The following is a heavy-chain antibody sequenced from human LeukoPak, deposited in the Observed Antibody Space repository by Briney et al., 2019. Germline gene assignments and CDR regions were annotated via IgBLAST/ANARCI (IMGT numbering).Heavy chain of an antibody. Sequence: GASVKVSCKASGGTFSSYAISWVRQAPGQGLEWMGRINPNSGGTNYAQKFQGRVTMTRDTSISTAYMELSRLRSDDTAVYYCARGGYGNYDYWGQGTLVTVSS. V-gene: IGHV1-2*06. CDR2: INPNSGGT. D-gene: IGHD4-11*01. CDR3: ARGGYGNYDY. CDR1: GGTFSSYA. J-gene: IGHJ4*02.